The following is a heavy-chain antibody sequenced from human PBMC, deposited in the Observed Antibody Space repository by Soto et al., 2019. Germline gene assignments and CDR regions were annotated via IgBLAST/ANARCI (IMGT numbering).Heavy chain of an antibody. D-gene: IGHD4-4*01. CDR2: IYYSGST. CDR3: ARAEYSNHDRFDY. Sequence: PSETLSLTCTVSGGSVSSGSYYWSWIRQPPGKGLEWIGYIYYSGSTNYNPSLKSRVTISVDTSKNQFSLKPSSVTAADTAVYYCARAEYSNHDRFDYWGQGTLVTVSS. CDR1: GGSVSSGSYY. J-gene: IGHJ4*02. V-gene: IGHV4-61*01.